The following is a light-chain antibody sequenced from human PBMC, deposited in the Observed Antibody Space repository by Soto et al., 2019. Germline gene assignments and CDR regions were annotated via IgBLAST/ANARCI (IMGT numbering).Light chain of an antibody. CDR3: QQYGSSPLT. J-gene: IGKJ4*01. Sequence: EIVLTQSPGTLSLSPGERATLSCRASQSVSSSFLAWYQQKPAQAPRLLIYGASSRATGIPDRFSGSGSGTDFTLTSSRLEPEDVAVYYCQQYGSSPLTFGGGTKVEIK. V-gene: IGKV3-20*01. CDR1: QSVSSSF. CDR2: GAS.